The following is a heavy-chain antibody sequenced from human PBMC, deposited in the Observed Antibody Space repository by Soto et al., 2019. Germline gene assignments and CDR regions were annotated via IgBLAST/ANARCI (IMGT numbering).Heavy chain of an antibody. CDR3: AKPQWELPGGFGGWFDP. J-gene: IGHJ5*02. D-gene: IGHD1-26*01. CDR2: ISYDGSNK. CDR1: GFTFSSYG. Sequence: QVQLVESGGGVVQPGRSLRLSCAASGFTFSSYGMHWVRQAPGKGLEWVAVISYDGSNKYYADSVKGRFTISRDNSKNTLYLQMNSLRAEDTAVYYCAKPQWELPGGFGGWFDPWGQGTLVTVSS. V-gene: IGHV3-30*18.